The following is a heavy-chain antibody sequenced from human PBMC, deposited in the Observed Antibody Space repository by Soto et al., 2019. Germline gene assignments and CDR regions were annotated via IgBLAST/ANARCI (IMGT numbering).Heavy chain of an antibody. Sequence: GASVKVSCKASGYTFTSYGISWVRQAPGQGLEWMGWISAYNGNTNYAQKLQGRVTMTTDTSTSTAYMELRSLRSDDTAVYYCARGDSSARVINPAEYFQHWGQDTLVTVSS. CDR1: GYTFTSYG. CDR3: ARGDSSARVINPAEYFQH. J-gene: IGHJ1*01. D-gene: IGHD3-22*01. V-gene: IGHV1-18*01. CDR2: ISAYNGNT.